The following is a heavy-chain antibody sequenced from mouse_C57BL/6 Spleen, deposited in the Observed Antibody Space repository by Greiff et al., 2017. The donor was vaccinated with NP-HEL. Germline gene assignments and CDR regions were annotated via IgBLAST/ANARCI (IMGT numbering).Heavy chain of an antibody. CDR2: SYPGDGDT. D-gene: IGHD3-2*02. CDR1: GYAFSSSW. V-gene: IGHV1-82*01. Sequence: VQLQQSGPELVKPGASVKISCKASGYAFSSSWMNWVKQRPGKGLEWIGRSYPGDGDTNYNGKFKGKATLTADKSSSTAYMQLSSLTSEDSAVYFCAQDKTAQATWFADWGQGTLVTVSA. J-gene: IGHJ3*01. CDR3: AQDKTAQATWFAD.